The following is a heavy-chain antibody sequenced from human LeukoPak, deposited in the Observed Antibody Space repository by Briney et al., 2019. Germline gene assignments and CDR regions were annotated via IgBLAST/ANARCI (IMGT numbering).Heavy chain of an antibody. CDR1: GYTFTCYY. J-gene: IGHJ4*02. D-gene: IGHD6-19*01. CDR3: ASGGGWHPYYFDY. CDR2: INPNSGGT. Sequence: GASVKVSCKASGYTFTCYYMHWVRHAPGQGLEWMGWINPNSGGTNYAQKFQGRVTMTRDTSISTAYMELSRLRSDDTAVYYCASGGGWHPYYFDYWGQRTLVTVSS. V-gene: IGHV1-2*02.